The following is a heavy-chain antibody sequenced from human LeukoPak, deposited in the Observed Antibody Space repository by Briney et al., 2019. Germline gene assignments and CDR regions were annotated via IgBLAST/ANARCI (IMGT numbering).Heavy chain of an antibody. V-gene: IGHV3-53*01. CDR2: IYSGGST. Sequence: HPGGSLRLSCAASGFTVSSNYMSWVRQAPGKGLEWVSVIYSGGSTYYADSVKGRFTISRDNSKNTLYLQMNSLRAEDTAVYYCARDSAPVSYYYDSSGYYYSWGQGTLVTVSS. J-gene: IGHJ4*02. CDR3: ARDSAPVSYYYDSSGYYYS. CDR1: GFTVSSNY. D-gene: IGHD3-22*01.